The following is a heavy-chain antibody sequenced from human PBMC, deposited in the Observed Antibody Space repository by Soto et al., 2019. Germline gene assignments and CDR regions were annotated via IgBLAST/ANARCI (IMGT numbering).Heavy chain of an antibody. Sequence: GGSLRLSCAASGFTFRSYALSWVRQAPGKGLEWVSAISGSGGSTYYADSVKGRFTISRDNSKNTLYLQMNSLRAEDTAVYYCAAPGSYFYFDYWGQGTLVTVSS. D-gene: IGHD3-10*01. J-gene: IGHJ4*02. CDR1: GFTFRSYA. CDR3: AAPGSYFYFDY. V-gene: IGHV3-23*01. CDR2: ISGSGGST.